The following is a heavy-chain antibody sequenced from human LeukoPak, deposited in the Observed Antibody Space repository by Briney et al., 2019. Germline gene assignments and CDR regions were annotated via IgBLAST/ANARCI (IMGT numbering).Heavy chain of an antibody. CDR1: GFTFSSYA. D-gene: IGHD1-26*01. V-gene: IGHV4-39*01. J-gene: IGHJ5*02. Sequence: PGGSLRLSCAASGFTFSSYAMSWVRQPPGKGLEWIGSIYYSGSTYYNPSLKSRVTISVDTSKNQFSLKLSSVTAADTAVYYCARQRIGKVGATVNWFDPWGQGTLVTVSS. CDR2: IYYSGST. CDR3: ARQRIGKVGATVNWFDP.